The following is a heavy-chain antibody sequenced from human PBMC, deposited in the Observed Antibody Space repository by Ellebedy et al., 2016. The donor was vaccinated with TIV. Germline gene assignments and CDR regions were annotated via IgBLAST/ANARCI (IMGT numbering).Heavy chain of an antibody. Sequence: AASVKVSCKASGYTFTKSPLNWVRQAPGQGLEWMGWINNNTGNPTYAQGFSGRCVFSLDTSVSTSYLQISSLKADDTAVYYCVRGGGSSGPIDSWGQGTLVTVSS. D-gene: IGHD3-22*01. CDR2: INNNTGNP. J-gene: IGHJ4*02. CDR1: GYTFTKSP. CDR3: VRGGGSSGPIDS. V-gene: IGHV7-4-1*02.